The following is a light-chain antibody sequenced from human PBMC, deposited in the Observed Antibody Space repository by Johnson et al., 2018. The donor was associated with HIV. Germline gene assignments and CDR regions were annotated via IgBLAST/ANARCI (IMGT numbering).Light chain of an antibody. Sequence: QSVLTQPPSVSAAPGQKVTISCSGSSSNIGNNFVSWYQHLPGTAPKLLIYDNDKRPSGVPDRFSCSKSGTSATLGITGLQTGDEADYYCGTWDSSLSAYVFGTGTKVTVL. V-gene: IGLV1-51*01. J-gene: IGLJ1*01. CDR3: GTWDSSLSAYV. CDR1: SSNIGNNF. CDR2: DND.